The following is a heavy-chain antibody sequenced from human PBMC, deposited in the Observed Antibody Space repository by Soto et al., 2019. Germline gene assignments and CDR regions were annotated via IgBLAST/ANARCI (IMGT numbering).Heavy chain of an antibody. Sequence: GGSRRRSCAASGFTFSTYGMQWVRQAPGKGLEWVAVISYDGYLKYYVDAVKGRFTVARDNSKNTLFLEMNSLRVEDTAVYFCAKDFKVSGSHYGTLNYYYGMDVWGQGTTVTVSS. CDR3: AKDFKVSGSHYGTLNYYYGMDV. V-gene: IGHV3-30*18. CDR1: GFTFSTYG. D-gene: IGHD3-10*01. CDR2: ISYDGYLK. J-gene: IGHJ6*02.